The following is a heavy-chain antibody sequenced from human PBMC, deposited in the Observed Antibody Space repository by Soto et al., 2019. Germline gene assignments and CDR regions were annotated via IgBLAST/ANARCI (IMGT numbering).Heavy chain of an antibody. D-gene: IGHD5-12*01. Sequence: QVQLMQSGTEVKEPGASVNLSCKASGYTFSSSYIHWVRQAPGQGLEWMGIMNPSGDRTNSAQNFQGRATMTRDTATSTVYMELSSLTFEDTAVYYCARGRGYSGDDLQEDGFDIWGQGTMVTVS. V-gene: IGHV1-46*01. CDR1: GYTFSSSY. J-gene: IGHJ3*02. CDR2: MNPSGDRT. CDR3: ARGRGYSGDDLQEDGFDI.